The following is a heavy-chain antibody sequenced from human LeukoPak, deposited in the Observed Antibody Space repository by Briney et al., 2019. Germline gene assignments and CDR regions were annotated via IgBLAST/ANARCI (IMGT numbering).Heavy chain of an antibody. CDR2: IKQDGSEQ. V-gene: IGHV3-7*01. CDR3: ARDYDSSGYDSRLDY. J-gene: IGHJ4*02. D-gene: IGHD3-22*01. Sequence: GGSLRLSCAASGFTFSRYWMSWVRQAPGKGLEWVANIKQDGSEQNHVGSVKGRFTISRDNAKNSLFLQMNSLRAEDTAVYYCARDYDSSGYDSRLDYWGQGTLVTVSS. CDR1: GFTFSRYW.